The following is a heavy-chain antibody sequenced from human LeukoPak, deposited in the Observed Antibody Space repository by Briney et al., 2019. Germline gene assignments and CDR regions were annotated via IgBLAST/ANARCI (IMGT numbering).Heavy chain of an antibody. V-gene: IGHV4-39*01. CDR2: IYYSGST. CDR3: ARLNNVLRFLEWPEDAFDI. D-gene: IGHD3-3*01. Sequence: SETLSPTCIVSAGSISTSSYYWGWIRQPPGNGLEWFGSIYYSGSTYSNPSLKSRVTISVDTSKNQFSLKLSSVTAADTAVYYCARLNNVLRFLEWPEDAFDIWGQGTMVTVSS. J-gene: IGHJ3*02. CDR1: AGSISTSSYY.